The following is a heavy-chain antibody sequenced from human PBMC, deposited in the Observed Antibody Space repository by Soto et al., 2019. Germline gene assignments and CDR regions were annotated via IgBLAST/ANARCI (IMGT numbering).Heavy chain of an antibody. J-gene: IGHJ3*02. D-gene: IGHD6-19*01. Sequence: GESLKISCKGSGYSFTNYWIGWVRQMPGKGLEWMGLIYPGDSDTRYSPSFQGQVTLSADKSISTAYLQWSSLKASDTAMYYCARRGQWLTVAAFDIWGQGTMVTVSS. CDR3: ARRGQWLTVAAFDI. CDR1: GYSFTNYW. CDR2: IYPGDSDT. V-gene: IGHV5-51*01.